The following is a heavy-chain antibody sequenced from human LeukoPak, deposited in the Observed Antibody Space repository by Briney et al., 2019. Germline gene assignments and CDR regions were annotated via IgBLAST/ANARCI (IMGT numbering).Heavy chain of an antibody. J-gene: IGHJ4*02. CDR2: ISSSSSYM. D-gene: IGHD2-15*01. CDR1: GFTFSSYS. Sequence: GGSLRLSCAASGFTFSSYSMNWVRQAPGKGLEWVSSISSSSSYMYYADSVKGRFTISRGNAKNSLYLQMNSLRAEDTAVYYCARDFDYCSGGSCLDYWGQGTLVTVSS. CDR3: ARDFDYCSGGSCLDY. V-gene: IGHV3-21*01.